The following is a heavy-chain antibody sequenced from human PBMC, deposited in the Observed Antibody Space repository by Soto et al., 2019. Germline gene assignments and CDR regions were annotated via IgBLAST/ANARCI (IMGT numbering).Heavy chain of an antibody. V-gene: IGHV4-39*01. Sequence: XETLSLPCTASGGSVSNSNTYWGWIRQSPGKGLEWIGSVYYRGRSYSKSSVKSRVTISVDTSKNQFSLNLNSVTASDTAVYYCVSQRTSVLTQAYFDYWGPGALVTVSS. CDR2: VYYRGRS. J-gene: IGHJ4*02. D-gene: IGHD2-8*01. CDR3: VSQRTSVLTQAYFDY. CDR1: GGSVSNSNTY.